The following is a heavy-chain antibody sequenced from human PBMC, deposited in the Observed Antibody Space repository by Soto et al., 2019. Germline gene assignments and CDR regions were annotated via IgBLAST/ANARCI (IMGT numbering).Heavy chain of an antibody. CDR3: ARGRKAAAGAIDY. Sequence: SETLSLTCAAYGGSFRGYYWSWIRQPPGKGLEWIGEINHSGSTNYNPSLKSRVTISVDTSKNQFSLKLSSVTAADTAVYYCARGRKAAAGAIDYWGQGTLVTVSS. J-gene: IGHJ4*02. V-gene: IGHV4-34*01. CDR2: INHSGST. D-gene: IGHD6-13*01. CDR1: GGSFRGYY.